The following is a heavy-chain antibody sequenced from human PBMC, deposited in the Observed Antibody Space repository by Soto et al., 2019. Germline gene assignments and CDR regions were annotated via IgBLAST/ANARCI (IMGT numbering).Heavy chain of an antibody. Sequence: GGSLRLSCAASGFTFSSYAMSWVRQAPGKGLEWVSAISGSGGSTYYADSVKGRFTISRDNSKNALYLQMNSLRAEDTAVYCCAKDTPRGSLLDFDYWGQGTLVTVSS. CDR2: ISGSGGST. CDR1: GFTFSSYA. D-gene: IGHD2-15*01. V-gene: IGHV3-23*01. CDR3: AKDTPRGSLLDFDY. J-gene: IGHJ4*02.